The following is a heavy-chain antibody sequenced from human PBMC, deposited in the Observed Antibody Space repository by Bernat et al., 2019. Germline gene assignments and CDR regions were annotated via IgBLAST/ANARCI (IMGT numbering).Heavy chain of an antibody. CDR2: ISYDGSNK. D-gene: IGHD5-12*01. Sequence: VQLLESGGGLVQPGGSLRLSCAASGFTFSSYGMHWVRQAPGKGLEWVAVISYDGSNKYYADSVKGRFTISRDNSKNTLYLQMNSLRAEDTAVYYCAKDRGGYSGYDFDYWGQGTLVTVSS. CDR1: GFTFSSYG. V-gene: IGHV3-30*18. J-gene: IGHJ4*02. CDR3: AKDRGGYSGYDFDY.